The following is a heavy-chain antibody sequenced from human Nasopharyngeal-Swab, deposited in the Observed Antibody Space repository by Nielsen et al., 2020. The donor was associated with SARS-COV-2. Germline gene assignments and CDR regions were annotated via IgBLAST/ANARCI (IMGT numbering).Heavy chain of an antibody. D-gene: IGHD2-21*02. CDR1: GFTFSSYA. J-gene: IGHJ4*02. V-gene: IGHV3-23*01. CDR2: ISGSGGST. Sequence: GGSLRLSCAASGFTFSSYAMSWVRQAPGKGLEWVSAISGSGGSTYYADSVKGRFTISRDNAKNSLYLQMNSLRAEDTAVYYCARDRPSYCGGDCYSVGFDYWGQGTLVTVFS. CDR3: ARDRPSYCGGDCYSVGFDY.